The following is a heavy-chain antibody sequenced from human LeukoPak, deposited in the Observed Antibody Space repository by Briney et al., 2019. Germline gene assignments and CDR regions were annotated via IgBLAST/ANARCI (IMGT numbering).Heavy chain of an antibody. J-gene: IGHJ4*02. V-gene: IGHV3-30*02. CDR1: GFTFSSYG. Sequence: GGSLRHSCAASGFTFSSYGMHWVRQAPGKGLEWVAFIRYDGRNKYYADSVKGRFTISRDNSKNTLYLQMNSLRAEDTAVYYCAKELRDRSSSWHYFDYWGQGTLVTVSS. CDR3: AKELRDRSSSWHYFDY. CDR2: IRYDGRNK. D-gene: IGHD6-13*01.